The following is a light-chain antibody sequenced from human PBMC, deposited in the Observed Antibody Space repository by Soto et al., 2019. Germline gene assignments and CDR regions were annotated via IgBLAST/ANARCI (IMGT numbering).Light chain of an antibody. CDR3: YSYAGTYTFV. J-gene: IGLJ1*01. CDR1: ANDVGGHNY. V-gene: IGLV2-11*01. Sequence: QSALTNPRSVSGSPGQSATISCTGTANDVGGHNYVSWYQQHPGEAPKLLIYDVTERPSGVPDRFSGSKSGNTASLTISGLQTEDEADYYCYSYAGTYTFVFGTGTKVTVL. CDR2: DVT.